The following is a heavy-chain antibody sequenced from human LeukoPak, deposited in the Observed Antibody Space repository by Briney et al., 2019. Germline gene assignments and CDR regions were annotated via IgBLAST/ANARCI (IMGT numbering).Heavy chain of an antibody. CDR2: INPNSGGT. V-gene: IGHV1-2*02. J-gene: IGHJ5*02. D-gene: IGHD4-17*01. CDR3: ARVGNYGDYVVWFDP. Sequence: GASVKVSCKASGYTFTGYYMHWVRQAPGQGLEWMGWINPNSGGTNYAQKFQGRVTMTRDTSISTAYMELSRLRSDDTAVYYCARVGNYGDYVVWFDPWGQGILVTVSS. CDR1: GYTFTGYY.